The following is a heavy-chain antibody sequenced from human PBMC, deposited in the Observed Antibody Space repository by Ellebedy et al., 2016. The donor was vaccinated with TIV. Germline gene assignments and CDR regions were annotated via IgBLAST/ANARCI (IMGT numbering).Heavy chain of an antibody. CDR1: GFTVSNNY. Sequence: GGSLRLSXAASGFTVSNNYMNWVRQAPGRGLEWVSVIYSAGSTNYADSVKGRFTISTDSSKNTLYLQMDSLSAEDTALYYCVRDQNVWGQGTLVTVSS. V-gene: IGHV3-53*01. CDR2: IYSAGST. J-gene: IGHJ4*02. CDR3: VRDQNV.